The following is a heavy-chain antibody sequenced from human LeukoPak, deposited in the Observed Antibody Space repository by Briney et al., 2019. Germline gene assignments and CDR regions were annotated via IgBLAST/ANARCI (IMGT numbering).Heavy chain of an antibody. CDR2: IKSKRNGGIT. J-gene: IGHJ4*02. CDR3: VADLPGTNSPYFDY. V-gene: IGHV3-15*01. Sequence: GGSLSLPCAASGFTFSAAWMNWVRQAPGKGLEWVGRIKSKRNGGITDFAAPVRDQFTISRDDSKNTPNLQMDSLRTEDTAVYYCVADLPGTNSPYFDYWGQGTLVTDSS. CDR1: GFTFSAAW. D-gene: IGHD4/OR15-4a*01.